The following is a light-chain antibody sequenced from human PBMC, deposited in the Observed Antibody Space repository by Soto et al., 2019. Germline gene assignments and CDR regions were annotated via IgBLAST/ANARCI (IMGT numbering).Light chain of an antibody. CDR3: QQYDSSSIT. V-gene: IGKV3-20*01. J-gene: IGKJ5*01. Sequence: EIVLTQSPGTLSLSPGERATLSCRASHSVSSSYLVWYQQKPGQAPRLLIYGASTRATAIPDRFSGSGSGTDFTLTISRLEPEDFAVYYCQQYDSSSITFGQGTRLEIK. CDR2: GAS. CDR1: HSVSSSY.